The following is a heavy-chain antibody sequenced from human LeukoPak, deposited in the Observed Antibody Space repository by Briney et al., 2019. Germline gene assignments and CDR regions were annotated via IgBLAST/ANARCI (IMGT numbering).Heavy chain of an antibody. Sequence: SETLSLTCTVSGGSISSYYWSWIRQPPGKGLEWIGYIYYIGGTTYNPSLKSRVTISIDASKNQFSLKLSSVTAAVTAVYYCARDRYGYLEIDYWGQGTLVTVSS. D-gene: IGHD5-18*01. V-gene: IGHV4-59*01. J-gene: IGHJ4*02. CDR3: ARDRYGYLEIDY. CDR2: IYYIGGT. CDR1: GGSISSYY.